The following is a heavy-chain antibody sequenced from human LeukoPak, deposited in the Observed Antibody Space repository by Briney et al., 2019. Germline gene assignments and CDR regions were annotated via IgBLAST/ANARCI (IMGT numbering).Heavy chain of an antibody. CDR1: GGSISSYY. Sequence: SETLSLTCTVSGGSISSYYWTWIRQPAGKELEWIGRIYTSGNTNCNPSLKSRVTMSVDTSKNQFSLKLSSVTAADTAVYYCARRKEVIPREAFYNLGQGTMVTVSS. J-gene: IGHJ3*02. CDR2: IYTSGNT. D-gene: IGHD3-16*02. CDR3: ARRKEVIPREAFYN. V-gene: IGHV4-4*07.